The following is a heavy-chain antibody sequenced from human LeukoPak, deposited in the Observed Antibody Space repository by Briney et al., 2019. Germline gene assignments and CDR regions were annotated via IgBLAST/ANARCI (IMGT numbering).Heavy chain of an antibody. CDR2: IWYDGSNK. CDR1: GFTFSSYG. V-gene: IGHV3-33*01. CDR3: ARDSRYGDYVGWFDP. Sequence: GRSLRLSCAASGFTFSSYGMHWVRQAPGEGLEWVAVIWYDGSNKYYADSVKGRFTISRDNSKNTLYLQMNSLRAEDTAVYYCARDSRYGDYVGWFDPWGQGTLVAVSS. D-gene: IGHD4-17*01. J-gene: IGHJ5*02.